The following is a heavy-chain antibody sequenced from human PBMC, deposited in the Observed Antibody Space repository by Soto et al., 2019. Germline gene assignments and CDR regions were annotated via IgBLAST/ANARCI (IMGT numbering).Heavy chain of an antibody. V-gene: IGHV4-4*07. CDR3: ARGQRFSDWFDP. Sequence: QVHLQQSGPGLVNPSETLSLTCTVSGGSMSSYYWTWIRQPAGTVLEWIGRVYSSGGTHYNPSLKSRLTISLDTSKNQFSLRLLSVTDADTAVYYCARGQRFSDWFDPWGQGNLFTVSS. D-gene: IGHD3-3*01. CDR1: GGSMSSYY. J-gene: IGHJ5*02. CDR2: VYSSGGT.